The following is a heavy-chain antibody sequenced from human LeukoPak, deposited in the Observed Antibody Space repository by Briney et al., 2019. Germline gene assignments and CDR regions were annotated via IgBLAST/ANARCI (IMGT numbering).Heavy chain of an antibody. J-gene: IGHJ5*02. V-gene: IGHV4-39*07. Sequence: SETLSLTCTVSGGSISSSSYYWGWIRQPPGKGLEWIGSIYYSGSTYYNPSLKSRVTISVDTSKNQFSLKLSSVTAADTAVYYCARAIKSELLWFGEFYNWFDPWGQGTLVTVSS. CDR1: GGSISSSSYY. CDR2: IYYSGST. D-gene: IGHD3-10*01. CDR3: ARAIKSELLWFGEFYNWFDP.